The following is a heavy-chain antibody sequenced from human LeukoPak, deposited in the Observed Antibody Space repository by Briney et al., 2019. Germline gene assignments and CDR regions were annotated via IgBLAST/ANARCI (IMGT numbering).Heavy chain of an antibody. J-gene: IGHJ4*02. D-gene: IGHD2-2*03. CDR2: ISSSSSYI. CDR1: GFTFSSYS. CDR3: ALGKNFGYHYFDF. V-gene: IGHV3-21*04. Sequence: GGSLRLSCAASGFTFSSYSMNWVRQAPGKGLEWVSSISSSSSYIYYADSVKGRFTISRDNSKNTLYLQMNSLRVEDTAVYYCALGKNFGYHYFDFWGQGALVTVSS.